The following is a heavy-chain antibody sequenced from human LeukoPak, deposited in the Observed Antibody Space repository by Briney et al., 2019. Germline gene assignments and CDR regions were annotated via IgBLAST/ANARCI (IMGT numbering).Heavy chain of an antibody. J-gene: IGHJ4*02. V-gene: IGHV3-48*03. Sequence: GGSLRLSCAASGFTFSSYEMNWVRQAPGKGLEWLSYITSGGSTIYYADSVKGRFTISRDNSKNTLSLQMNSLRAEDAAVYYCAKGIELWLTYFDHWGQGTLVTASS. CDR3: AKGIELWLTYFDH. CDR1: GFTFSSYE. CDR2: ITSGGSTI. D-gene: IGHD5-18*01.